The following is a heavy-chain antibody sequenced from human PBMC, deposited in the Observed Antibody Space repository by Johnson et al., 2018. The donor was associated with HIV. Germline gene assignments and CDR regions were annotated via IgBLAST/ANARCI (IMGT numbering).Heavy chain of an antibody. CDR1: GFTFSGYG. CDR2: ISYDGSNK. J-gene: IGHJ3*02. CDR3: ASDDSSSVGAFDI. Sequence: VQLVESGGGEVQPGRSLRLSCAASGFTFSGYGMHWVRQAPGKGLEWVAVISYDGSNKYYAESVKGRFTISRDNSKNTMYLQMNSLRAEDTAVYYCASDDSSSVGAFDIWGQGTMVTVSS. D-gene: IGHD6-13*01. V-gene: IGHV3-30*03.